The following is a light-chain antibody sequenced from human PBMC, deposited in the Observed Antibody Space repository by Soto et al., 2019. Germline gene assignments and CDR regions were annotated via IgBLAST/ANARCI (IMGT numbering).Light chain of an antibody. CDR3: QQYNSYSWT. V-gene: IGKV1-5*01. CDR1: QSISSW. CDR2: DAY. J-gene: IGKJ1*01. Sequence: DIQMTQSPSTLSASVGDRVTITCRASQSISSWLAWYQQKPGKAPKLLIYDAYSLESGVPSRFSGSGSGTEFTLTISSLQPDDFATYYCQQYNSYSWTVGQGTKLDIK.